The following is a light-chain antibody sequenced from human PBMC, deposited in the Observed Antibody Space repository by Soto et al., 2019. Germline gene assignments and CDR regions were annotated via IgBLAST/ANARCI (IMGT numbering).Light chain of an antibody. CDR2: KAS. J-gene: IGKJ1*01. CDR3: QQYNNYPWT. CDR1: QSISIW. Sequence: DTQMTQSPPTLSASVGDRVAITCRASQSISIWLAWYQQKPGKAPNLLISKASSLESGVPSRFIGSGSGTEFTLTISSLQPDDFATYYRQQYNNYPWTFGQGTKV. V-gene: IGKV1-5*03.